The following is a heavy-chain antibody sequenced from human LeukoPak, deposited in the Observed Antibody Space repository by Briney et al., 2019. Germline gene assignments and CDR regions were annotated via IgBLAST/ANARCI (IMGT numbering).Heavy chain of an antibody. D-gene: IGHD6-19*01. Sequence: ASVKVSFKASGYTFTSYSKYTIHWVRQAPGQRLEWMGWINAGIGETRYSQKFQGRVTFTGDTSANTVYMELNSLICEDTAVYYCARDSDTSDWDWVYWGQGTLVTVSS. V-gene: IGHV1-3*01. CDR3: ARDSDTSDWDWVY. CDR2: INAGIGET. CDR1: GYTFTSYS. J-gene: IGHJ4*02.